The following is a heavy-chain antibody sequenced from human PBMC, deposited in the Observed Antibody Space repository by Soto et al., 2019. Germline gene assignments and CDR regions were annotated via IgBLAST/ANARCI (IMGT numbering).Heavy chain of an antibody. CDR1: GGTFSSYA. V-gene: IGHV1-69*13. J-gene: IGHJ4*02. CDR2: IIPIFGTT. D-gene: IGHD3-10*01. CDR3: ATQGGSPLYGYLDY. Sequence: GASVKVSCKASGGTFSSYAISWVRQAPGQGLEWMGGIIPIFGTTNYAQKFQGRVTINADESTSTAYMELSSLSSEDTAVYYCATQGGSPLYGYLDYWGRGTLVTVSS.